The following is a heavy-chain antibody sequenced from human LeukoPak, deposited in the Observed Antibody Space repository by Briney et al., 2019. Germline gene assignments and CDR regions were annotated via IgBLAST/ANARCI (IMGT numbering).Heavy chain of an antibody. CDR2: IIPILGIA. V-gene: IGHV1-69*10. CDR3: ARDPLGEYCSSTSCYSYYGMDV. CDR1: GGTFSSYA. D-gene: IGHD2-2*02. J-gene: IGHJ6*02. Sequence: ASVKVSCKASGGTFSSYAISWVRQAPGQGLEWVGGIIPILGIANYAQRFQGRVTITADKSTSTAYMELSSLRSEDTAVYYCARDPLGEYCSSTSCYSYYGMDVWGQGTTVTVSS.